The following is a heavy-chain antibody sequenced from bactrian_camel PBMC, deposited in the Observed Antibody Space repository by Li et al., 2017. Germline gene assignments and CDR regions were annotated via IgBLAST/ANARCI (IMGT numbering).Heavy chain of an antibody. J-gene: IGHJ4*01. CDR2: IQRDGLTT. V-gene: IGHV3S6*01. Sequence: HVQLVESGGGSVQAGGSLRLSCAASGYTYSTYKYGFCMAWFRQAPRKEREGVATIQRDGLTTYVDSVKGRFTISLDRAKKTLYLQMSSLKPDDTATYYCAATGFRRVCSWFRGDYTYRGQGTQVTVS. D-gene: IGHD6*01. CDR3: AATGFRRVCSWFRGDYTY. CDR1: GYTYSTYKYGFC.